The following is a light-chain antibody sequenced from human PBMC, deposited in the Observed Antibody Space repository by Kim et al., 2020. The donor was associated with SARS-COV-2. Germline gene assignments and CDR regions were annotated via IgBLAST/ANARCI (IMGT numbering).Light chain of an antibody. Sequence: SSELTQDPAVSVALGQTVRITCQGDSLRSYYASWYQQKPRQAPVLVIYGKNTRPSGIPDRFSGSSSGNTASLTITGARAEDEADYYCNSRDSSDNHLVFG. J-gene: IGLJ3*02. CDR3: NSRDSSDNHLV. CDR1: SLRSYY. CDR2: GKN. V-gene: IGLV3-19*01.